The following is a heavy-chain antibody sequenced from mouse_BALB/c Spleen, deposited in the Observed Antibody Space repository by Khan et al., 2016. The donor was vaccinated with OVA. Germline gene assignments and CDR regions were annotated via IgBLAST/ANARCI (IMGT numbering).Heavy chain of an antibody. CDR1: AYTFTSYW. J-gene: IGHJ1*01. D-gene: IGHD2-4*01. V-gene: IGHV1S81*02. Sequence: QVQLQQPGAELVKPGTSVKLSCKASAYTFTSYWMHWVKQRPGQGLEWIGEINPTNGLTNYNEKFKTKATLTVDTSSSTAYMQLSSLTSEDSAVFSCARFTMIYWYFDVWGAGTTVTVSS. CDR2: INPTNGLT. CDR3: ARFTMIYWYFDV.